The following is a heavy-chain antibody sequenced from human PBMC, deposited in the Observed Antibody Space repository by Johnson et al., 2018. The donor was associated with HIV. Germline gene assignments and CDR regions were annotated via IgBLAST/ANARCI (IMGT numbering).Heavy chain of an antibody. CDR1: GFTFSDYY. CDR2: ISSSGSTI. CDR3: TTQQRADAFDI. D-gene: IGHD6-13*01. V-gene: IGHV3-11*01. J-gene: IGHJ3*02. Sequence: QVQLVESGGGLVKPGGSLRLSCAASGFTFSDYYMNWIRQAPGKGLDWVSYISSSGSTIYYADSVKGRFTISRDNAKNTLYLQMNSLKTEDTAVYYCTTQQRADAFDIWGQGTMVTVSS.